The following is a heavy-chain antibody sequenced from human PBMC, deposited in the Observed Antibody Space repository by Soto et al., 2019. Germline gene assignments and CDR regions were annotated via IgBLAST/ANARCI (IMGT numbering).Heavy chain of an antibody. CDR1: GFTVSSNY. CDR3: ASLKGHIDYGMDV. V-gene: IGHV3-53*01. Sequence: QPGGSLRLSCAASGFTVSSNYMSWVRQAPGKGLEWVSVIYSGGSTYYADSVKGRFTISRDNSKNTLYLQMNSLRAEDTAVYYCASLKGHIDYGMDVWGQGTTVTVSS. D-gene: IGHD2-21*01. J-gene: IGHJ6*02. CDR2: IYSGGST.